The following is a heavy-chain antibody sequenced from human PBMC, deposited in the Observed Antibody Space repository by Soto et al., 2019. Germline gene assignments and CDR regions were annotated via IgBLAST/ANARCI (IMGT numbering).Heavy chain of an antibody. CDR2: ISYDGSNK. D-gene: IGHD2-21*02. CDR3: ARARHIVVVTAENYYGMDV. V-gene: IGHV3-30-3*01. J-gene: IGHJ6*02. CDR1: GFTFSSYA. Sequence: PGGSLRLSCAASGFTFSSYAMHWVRQAPGKGLEWVAVISYDGSNKYYADSVKGRFTISRDNSKNTLYLQMNSLRAEDTAVYYCARARHIVVVTAENYYGMDVWGQGTTVTVSS.